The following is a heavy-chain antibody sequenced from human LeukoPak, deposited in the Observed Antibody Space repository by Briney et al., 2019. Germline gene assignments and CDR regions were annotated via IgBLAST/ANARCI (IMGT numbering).Heavy chain of an antibody. Sequence: PGGSLRLSCAASGFTFSSYWMSWVRQAPGKGLEWVANIKQDGSEKYYVDSVKGRFTISRDNAKNSLYLQMNSLRAEDTAVYYCARGIDGSYSDYLDYWGQGTLVAVSS. J-gene: IGHJ4*02. V-gene: IGHV3-7*01. D-gene: IGHD1-26*01. CDR2: IKQDGSEK. CDR1: GFTFSSYW. CDR3: ARGIDGSYSDYLDY.